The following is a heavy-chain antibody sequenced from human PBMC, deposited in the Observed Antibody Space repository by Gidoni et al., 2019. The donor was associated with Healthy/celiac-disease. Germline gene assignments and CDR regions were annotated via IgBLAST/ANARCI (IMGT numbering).Heavy chain of an antibody. V-gene: IGHV1-69*01. CDR2: IIPIFGTA. Sequence: QVQLVQSGAEVKKPGSSVKVSCKASGGTFSSYSISWVRQAPGQGLEWMGGIIPIFGTANYAQKFQGRVTITADESTSTAYMELSSLRSEDTAVYYCARSGGRLRLGELSLYRHDYYGMDVWGQGTTVTVSS. CDR3: ARSGGRLRLGELSLYRHDYYGMDV. J-gene: IGHJ6*02. CDR1: GGTFSSYS. D-gene: IGHD3-16*02.